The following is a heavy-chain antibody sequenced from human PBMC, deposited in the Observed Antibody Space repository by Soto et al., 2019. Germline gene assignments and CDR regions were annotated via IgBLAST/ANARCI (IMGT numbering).Heavy chain of an antibody. J-gene: IGHJ5*02. V-gene: IGHV1-3*01. CDR3: ARGCRGGDADWFDP. CDR2: INAGNGNT. Sequence: QVQLVQSGAEVKKPGASVKVSCKASGYTFTSYAMHWVRQAPGQRLEWMGWINAGNGNTKYSQKFQGRVTMTRDTSASTAYMELSSLRSEDTAVYYCARGCRGGDADWFDPWGQGTLVTVSS. D-gene: IGHD2-21*02. CDR1: GYTFTSYA.